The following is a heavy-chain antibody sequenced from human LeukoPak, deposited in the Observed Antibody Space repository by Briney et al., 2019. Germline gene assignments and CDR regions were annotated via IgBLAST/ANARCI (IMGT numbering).Heavy chain of an antibody. J-gene: IGHJ6*03. V-gene: IGHV3-7*01. D-gene: IGHD3-9*01. CDR1: GFTFTNYW. CDR2: IKQDGSEK. Sequence: GGSLRLSCAASGFTFTNYWMSWVRQAPGKGLELVANIKQDGSEKYYVDSVKGRFTISRDNAKNSLYLQMNSLRAEDTAVYYCASPTGHYDTAIHYYYMDVWGKGTTVTVSS. CDR3: ASPTGHYDTAIHYYYMDV.